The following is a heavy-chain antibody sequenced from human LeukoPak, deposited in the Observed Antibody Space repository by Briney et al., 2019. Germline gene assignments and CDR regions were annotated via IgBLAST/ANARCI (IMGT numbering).Heavy chain of an antibody. CDR2: IKQGGSEK. CDR3: VRERLQNYYYYGMDV. V-gene: IGHV3-7*01. J-gene: IGHJ6*02. Sequence: PGGSLRLSCAASGTYWMSWVRQAPGKGLEWVANIKQGGSEKYYVDSVKGRFTISRDNAKNSLYLQMNSLRAEDTAVYYCVRERLQNYYYYGMDVWGQGTTVTVSS. CDR1: GTYW. D-gene: IGHD4-11*01.